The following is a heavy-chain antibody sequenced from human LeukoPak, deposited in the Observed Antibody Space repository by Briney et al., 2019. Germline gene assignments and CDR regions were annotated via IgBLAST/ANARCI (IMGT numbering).Heavy chain of an antibody. Sequence: PGGSLRLSCAASGFPFSSYSMNWDRQAPGKGLEWVSYISSSTGTIYYTDSVKGRFTISRDNAKNSLYLQMNSLRAEDTAVYYCAKKGGSGSYRNWFDPWGQGTLVTVSS. V-gene: IGHV3-48*01. CDR2: ISSSTGTI. CDR1: GFPFSSYS. J-gene: IGHJ5*02. D-gene: IGHD3-10*01. CDR3: AKKGGSGSYRNWFDP.